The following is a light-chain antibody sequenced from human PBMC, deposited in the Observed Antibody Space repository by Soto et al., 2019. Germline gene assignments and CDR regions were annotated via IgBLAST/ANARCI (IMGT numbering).Light chain of an antibody. CDR3: SSVTTSSTWV. V-gene: IGLV2-14*03. Sequence: QSALTQPASVSGSPGQSITISCTGTINDVGADKYVSWYQQHPGKVPQLMIYDVSIRPSGVSNRFSGSKSGNTASLTISGLQAEDEADYYCSSVTTSSTWVLGGGTKVTVL. CDR1: INDVGADKY. J-gene: IGLJ3*02. CDR2: DVS.